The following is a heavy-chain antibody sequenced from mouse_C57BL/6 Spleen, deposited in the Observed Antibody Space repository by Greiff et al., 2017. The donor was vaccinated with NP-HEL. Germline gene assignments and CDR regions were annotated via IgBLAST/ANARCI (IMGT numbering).Heavy chain of an antibody. CDR2: IDPSDSYT. CDR1: GYTFTSYW. D-gene: IGHD1-1*01. V-gene: IGHV1-50*01. Sequence: QVQLKQPGAELVKPGASVKLSCKASGYTFTSYWMQWVKQRPGQGLEWIGEIDPSDSYTNYNQKFKGKATLTVDTSSSTAYMQLSSLTSEDSAVYYCARHGYYYGSSYWYFDVWGTGTTVTVSS. J-gene: IGHJ1*03. CDR3: ARHGYYYGSSYWYFDV.